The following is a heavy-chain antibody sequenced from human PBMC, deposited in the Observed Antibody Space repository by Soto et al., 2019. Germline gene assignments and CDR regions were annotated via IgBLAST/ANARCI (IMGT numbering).Heavy chain of an antibody. D-gene: IGHD3-22*01. CDR3: ARGPRGLLRNYSYYYGMDV. J-gene: IGHJ6*02. V-gene: IGHV1-69*13. CDR1: GGTFSSYA. CDR2: IIPIFGTA. Sequence: ASVKVSCKASGGTFSSYAISWVRQAPGQGLEWMGGIIPIFGTANYAQKFQGRVTITADASTSTAYMELSSLRSEDTAVYYCARGPRGLLRNYSYYYGMDVWGQGTTVTVSS.